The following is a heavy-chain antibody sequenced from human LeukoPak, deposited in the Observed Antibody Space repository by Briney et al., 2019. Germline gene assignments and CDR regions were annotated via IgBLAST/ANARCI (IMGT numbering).Heavy chain of an antibody. J-gene: IGHJ4*02. CDR3: ARGRERFLEWLSPTYFDY. Sequence: SETLSLTCAVYGGSFSGYDWSWIRQPPGKGLEWIGKINHSGSTNYNPSLKSRVTISVDTSKNQFSLKLSSVTAADTAVYYCARGRERFLEWLSPTYFDYWGQGTLVTVSS. CDR2: INHSGST. D-gene: IGHD3-3*01. V-gene: IGHV4-34*01. CDR1: GGSFSGYD.